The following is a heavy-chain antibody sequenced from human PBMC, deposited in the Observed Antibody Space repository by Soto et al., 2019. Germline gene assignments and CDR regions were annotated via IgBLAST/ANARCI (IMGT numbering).Heavy chain of an antibody. V-gene: IGHV3-7*01. J-gene: IGHJ5*02. CDR3: ARDLRRDLSSGWYNGANWFDP. D-gene: IGHD6-19*01. CDR2: IKQDGSEK. CDR1: GFTFSSYW. Sequence: GGSLRLSCAASGFTFSSYWMSWVRQAPGKGLEWVANIKQDGSEKYYVDSVKGRFTISRDNAKNSLYLQMNSLRAEDTAVYYCARDLRRDLSSGWYNGANWFDPWGQGTLVTVSS.